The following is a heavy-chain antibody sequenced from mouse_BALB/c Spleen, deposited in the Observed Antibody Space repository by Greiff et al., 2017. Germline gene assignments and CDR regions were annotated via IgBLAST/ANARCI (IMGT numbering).Heavy chain of an antibody. D-gene: IGHD2-1*01. Sequence: LVKTGASVKISCKASGYSFTGYYMHWVKQSHGKSLEWIGYISCYNGATSYNQKFKGKATFTVDTSSSTAYMQFNSLTSEDSAVYYCARSIYYGKYVVCYAMDYWGQGTSVTVSA. CDR1: GYSFTGYY. CDR3: ARSIYYGKYVVCYAMDY. J-gene: IGHJ4*01. CDR2: ISCYNGAT. V-gene: IGHV1S34*01.